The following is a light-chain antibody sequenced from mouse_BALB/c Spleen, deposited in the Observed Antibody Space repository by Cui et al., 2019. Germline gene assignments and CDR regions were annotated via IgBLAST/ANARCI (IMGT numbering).Light chain of an antibody. V-gene: IGKV6-15*01. CDR2: SAS. CDR3: QQYNSYPLT. J-gene: IGKJ5*01. Sequence: DIVMTQSQKFMSTSVGDRVSVTCKASQNVGTNVAWYQQKPGQSPKALIYSASYRYSGVPDRFTGSGSGTDFTLTISNVQSEDLAEYFCQQYNSYPLTFGAGNKLELK. CDR1: QNVGTN.